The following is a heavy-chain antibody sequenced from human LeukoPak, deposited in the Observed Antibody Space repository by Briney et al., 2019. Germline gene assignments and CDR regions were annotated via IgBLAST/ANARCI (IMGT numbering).Heavy chain of an antibody. CDR2: TYISGKT. Sequence: GGSLRLSCAAAGFTVSNNHMSWVRQAPGKGLEWVSVTYISGKTYYADSVKGRFTISRDNSNNTLYLQMNSLRAEDTAVYYCAGGGGVGAKYWGQGTLVTVSS. CDR3: AGGGGVGAKY. CDR1: GFTVSNNH. D-gene: IGHD1-26*01. J-gene: IGHJ4*02. V-gene: IGHV3-53*01.